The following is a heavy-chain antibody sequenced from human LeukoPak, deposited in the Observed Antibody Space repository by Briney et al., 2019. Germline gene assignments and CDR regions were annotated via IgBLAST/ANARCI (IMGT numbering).Heavy chain of an antibody. J-gene: IGHJ4*02. D-gene: IGHD3-22*01. CDR2: ISTSGSTI. CDR1: GFTFSSYE. Sequence: GGSLRLSCAASGFTFSSYEMNWVRQAPGKGLEWVSYISTSGSTINYADSVKGRFTISRDNAKNSLYLQMNSLRAEDTAVYYCAKPLFGSGYDWGLGTLVTVSS. V-gene: IGHV3-48*03. CDR3: AKPLFGSGYD.